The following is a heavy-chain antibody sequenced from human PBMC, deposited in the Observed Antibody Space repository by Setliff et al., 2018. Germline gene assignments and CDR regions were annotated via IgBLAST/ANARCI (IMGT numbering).Heavy chain of an antibody. V-gene: IGHV4-34*01. J-gene: IGHJ4*02. Sequence: SETLSLTCGASGGSFSDYYWTWIRQTPGKGLEWIGEINHSGSTNYSPSLKSRITISIDRSKNQFSLELSSVTAADTAVYYCAQWPIVGATMGFDYWGQGTLVTVS. CDR3: AQWPIVGATMGFDY. D-gene: IGHD1-26*01. CDR1: GGSFSDYY. CDR2: INHSGST.